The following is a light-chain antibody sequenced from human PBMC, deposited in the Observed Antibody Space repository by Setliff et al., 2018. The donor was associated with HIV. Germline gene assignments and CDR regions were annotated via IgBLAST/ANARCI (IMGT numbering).Light chain of an antibody. V-gene: IGLV2-23*01. CDR3: CSNTGSNTFV. CDR1: SNDVGRYDL. J-gene: IGLJ1*01. Sequence: QSVLTQPASVSGSPGQSITISCTGTSNDVGRYDLVSWYQQHPARAPKLIIYQAIRRPSGVSNRFSGSKSGNVASLTISGLQAEDEADYYCCSNTGSNTFVFGTGTKV. CDR2: QAI.